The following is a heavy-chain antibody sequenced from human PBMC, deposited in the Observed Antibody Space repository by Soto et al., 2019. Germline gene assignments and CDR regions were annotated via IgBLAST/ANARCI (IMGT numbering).Heavy chain of an antibody. D-gene: IGHD3-22*01. CDR2: IYPGDSDT. CDR1: GYSFTSYW. CDR3: ARSYTAPYDSSVYYSAFDI. J-gene: IGHJ3*02. Sequence: GESLKISCKGSGYSFTSYWIGWVRQMPGKGLEWMGIIYPGDSDTRYSPSFQGQVTISADKSISTAYLQWSSLKASDTAMYYCARSYTAPYDSSVYYSAFDIWGQGTMVTVSS. V-gene: IGHV5-51*01.